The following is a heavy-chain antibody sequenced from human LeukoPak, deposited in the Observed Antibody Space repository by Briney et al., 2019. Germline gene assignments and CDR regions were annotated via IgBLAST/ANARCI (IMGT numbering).Heavy chain of an antibody. Sequence: PSETLFLTCAVYGGSFSGYYWSWIRQPPGKGLEWIGEINHSGSTNYNPSLKSRVTISVDTSKNQFSLKLSSVTAADTAVYYCARGMDEDYYYDSSGYYFDYWGQGTLVTVSS. J-gene: IGHJ4*02. CDR3: ARGMDEDYYYDSSGYYFDY. CDR1: GGSFSGYY. V-gene: IGHV4-34*01. CDR2: INHSGST. D-gene: IGHD3-22*01.